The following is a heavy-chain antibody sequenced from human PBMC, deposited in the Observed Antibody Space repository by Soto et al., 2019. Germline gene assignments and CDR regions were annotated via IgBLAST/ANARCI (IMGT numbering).Heavy chain of an antibody. V-gene: IGHV4-31*03. J-gene: IGHJ5*02. D-gene: IGHD6-6*01. CDR3: ASAGHSSSAVGANLFDP. Sequence: QVQLQASGPGLVKPSQTLSLTCTVSGGSIRSGGYYWSWIRQNPGKGLEWIGYIYYRGSTYFNQSLTSRLTIAVYTSKDQFSLQRSSVNAADTALYYWASAGHSSSAVGANLFDPWGKGTRVTVSS. CDR1: GGSIRSGGYY. CDR2: IYYRGST.